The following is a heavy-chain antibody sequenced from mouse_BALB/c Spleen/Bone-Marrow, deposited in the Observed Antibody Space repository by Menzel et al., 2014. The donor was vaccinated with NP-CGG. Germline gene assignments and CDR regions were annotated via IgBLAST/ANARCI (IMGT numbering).Heavy chain of an antibody. CDR3: VRQDYDYPMDY. CDR2: ISSKSTNYTT. V-gene: IGHV10-1*01. D-gene: IGHD2-4*01. J-gene: IGHJ4*01. Sequence: EVMLVESGGGLVQPKGSLKLSCAASGFTFNIYAMNWVRQAPRKGLEWVARISSKSTNYTTCYADSVKDRFTTSSDDSQGMLYLQMNSLKTEDTAIYYCVRQDYDYPMDYWGQGTSVTVSS. CDR1: GFTFNIYA.